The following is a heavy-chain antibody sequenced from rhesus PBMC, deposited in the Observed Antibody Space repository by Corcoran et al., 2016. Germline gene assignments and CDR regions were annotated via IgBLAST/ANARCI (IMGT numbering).Heavy chain of an antibody. CDR3: ARDGYLDWLLYSYFDY. D-gene: IGHD3-3*01. V-gene: IGHV4S11*01. CDR1: GGSISSSY. Sequence: QVQLQESGPGLVKPSETLSLTCAVSGGSISSSYWSWIRQAPGKGLEWIGDSGGSSGRANDNPSLKSRVTLSVDTSKNQLSLKLSSVTAADTAVYYCARDGYLDWLLYSYFDYWGQGVLVTVSS. J-gene: IGHJ4*01. CDR2: SGGSSGRA.